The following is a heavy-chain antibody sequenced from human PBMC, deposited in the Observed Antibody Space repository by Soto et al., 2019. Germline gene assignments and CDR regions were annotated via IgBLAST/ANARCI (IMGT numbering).Heavy chain of an antibody. J-gene: IGHJ4*02. D-gene: IGHD2-2*01. V-gene: IGHV1-69*08. Sequence: QVQLVQSGAEVKKPGSSVKVSCKASGGTFSGYTISRVRQAPGQGLECMGRIIPILGIANYAQKFQGRVTITADKSTSTAYMELSSLRSEDTAVYYCARDPDIVVVPAAMSQDYWGQGTLVTVSS. CDR2: IIPILGIA. CDR1: GGTFSGYT. CDR3: ARDPDIVVVPAAMSQDY.